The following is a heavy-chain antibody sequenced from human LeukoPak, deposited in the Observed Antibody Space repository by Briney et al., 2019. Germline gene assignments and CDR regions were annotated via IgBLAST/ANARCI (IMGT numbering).Heavy chain of an antibody. CDR2: IKQDGSEK. CDR1: GFVYSAFW. CDR3: ARESVRRISMRSKGFFDY. J-gene: IGHJ4*02. V-gene: IGHV3-7*01. D-gene: IGHD3-22*01. Sequence: PGGSLRLSCAASGFVYSAFWMSWVRQAPGKGLEWVANIKQDGSEKYYEDSVKGRFTISRDNARNTLFLQMDSLRAEDTAVYYCARESVRRISMRSKGFFDYWGQGTLVTVSS.